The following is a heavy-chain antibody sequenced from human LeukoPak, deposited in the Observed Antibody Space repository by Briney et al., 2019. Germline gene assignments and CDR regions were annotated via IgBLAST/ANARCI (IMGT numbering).Heavy chain of an antibody. J-gene: IGHJ4*02. CDR2: INHSGST. D-gene: IGHD6-13*01. CDR1: GGSFSGYY. V-gene: IGHV4-34*01. CDR3: AIAGAAAGRNYFDY. Sequence: SETLSLTCAVYGGSFSGYYWSWIRRPPGKGLEWIGEINHSGSTNYNPSLKSRVTISVDTSKNQFSLKLSSVTAADTAVYYCAIAGAAAGRNYFDYWGQGTLVTVSS.